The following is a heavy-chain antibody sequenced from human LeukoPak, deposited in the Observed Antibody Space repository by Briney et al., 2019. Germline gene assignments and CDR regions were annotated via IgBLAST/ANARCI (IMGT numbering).Heavy chain of an antibody. CDR2: ISSGSTI. CDR3: ARVDYGSGSYYKSFDY. CDR1: GFTFSTYE. V-gene: IGHV3-48*03. J-gene: IGHJ4*02. Sequence: GGSLRLSCAASGFTFSTYEMNWVRQAPGKGLEWVSYISSGSTIYCADSVKGRFTISRDNAKNSLYLQMNSLRAEDTAVYYCARVDYGSGSYYKSFDYWGQGTLVTVSS. D-gene: IGHD3-10*01.